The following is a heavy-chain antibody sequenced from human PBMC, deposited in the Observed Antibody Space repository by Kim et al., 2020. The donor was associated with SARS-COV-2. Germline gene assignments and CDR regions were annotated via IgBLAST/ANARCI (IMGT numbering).Heavy chain of an antibody. D-gene: IGHD5-12*01. Sequence: SETLSLTCTVYNGSVSSSTYHWSWIRQPPGKALEWIGYIYYTWNTNYNPSLKSRVTMSLDTPKNQFSLKLTSVTAADAAVYFCAGWLGHAFDVWGQGTM. J-gene: IGHJ3*01. CDR3: AGWLGHAFDV. V-gene: IGHV4-61*01. CDR1: NGSVSSSTYH. CDR2: IYYTWNT.